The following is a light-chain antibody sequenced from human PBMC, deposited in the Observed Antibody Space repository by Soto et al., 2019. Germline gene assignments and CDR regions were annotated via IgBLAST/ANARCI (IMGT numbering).Light chain of an antibody. CDR2: AAS. J-gene: IGKJ5*01. V-gene: IGKV1-9*01. Sequence: IHMTQSPSTLSGSLGDRLTITCRASQDISSYLAWYQQKPGKAPTLLIYAASTLQSGVPSRFSGSGSGTDFTLTISSLEPEDSAVYYCQQRNVWPPVTFGQGTRLEIK. CDR3: QQRNVWPPVT. CDR1: QDISSY.